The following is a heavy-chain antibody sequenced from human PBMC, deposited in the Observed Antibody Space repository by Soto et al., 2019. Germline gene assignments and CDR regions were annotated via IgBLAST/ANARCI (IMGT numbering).Heavy chain of an antibody. Sequence: GGSLRLSCAASGFTFSRYTMHWARQAPGKGLEWVAIISYDGSNKFYADSVKGRFTISRDNSKNTLYVQMNSQRAEDTAVFYCARSGGSYFGPFDSWGQGTLVTVSS. D-gene: IGHD1-26*01. CDR3: ARSGGSYFGPFDS. CDR2: ISYDGSNK. V-gene: IGHV3-30-3*01. CDR1: GFTFSRYT. J-gene: IGHJ4*02.